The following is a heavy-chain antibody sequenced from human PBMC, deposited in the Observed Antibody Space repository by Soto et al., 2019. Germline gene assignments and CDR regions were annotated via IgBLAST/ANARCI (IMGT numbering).Heavy chain of an antibody. D-gene: IGHD6-6*01. CDR2: MSYTGST. V-gene: IGHV4-31*03. J-gene: IGHJ5*02. Sequence: PSETLSLTCTISNGSINRGGYYWIWIRQHPGKGLEWVGYMSYTGSTYYSPSLKSRVTISVDTSKTQLSLKLSSVTAADTAIYYCARARVISSRNWFDPWGQGTLVTVSS. CDR3: ARARVISSRNWFDP. CDR1: NGSINRGGYY.